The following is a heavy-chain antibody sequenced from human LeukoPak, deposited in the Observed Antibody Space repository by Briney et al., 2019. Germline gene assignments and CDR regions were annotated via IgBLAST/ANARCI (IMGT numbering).Heavy chain of an antibody. Sequence: PSETLSLTCTVSGVSISSYSWSWIRQPPGKGLEWIGYIFYSGRTDYNPSLKSRVTISVDTSKNQFSLKLSSVTAADTAVYYCARGRNTRSYWGQGTLVTVSS. CDR1: GVSISSYS. CDR3: ARGRNTRSY. V-gene: IGHV4-59*01. J-gene: IGHJ4*02. D-gene: IGHD2/OR15-2a*01. CDR2: IFYSGRT.